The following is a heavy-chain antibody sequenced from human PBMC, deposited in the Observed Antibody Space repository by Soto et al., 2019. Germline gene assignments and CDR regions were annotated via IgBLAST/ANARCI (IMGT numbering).Heavy chain of an antibody. D-gene: IGHD3-22*01. Sequence: QVQLVESGGGLVKPGGSLRLSCAASGFTFSDYYMSWIREAPGKGLEWVSYISSSSSYTNYADSVKGRFTISRDNAKNSLYLQMNSLRAEDTAVYYCATGQYYYDSSGYYYSWGQGTLVTVSS. J-gene: IGHJ4*02. V-gene: IGHV3-11*05. CDR3: ATGQYYYDSSGYYYS. CDR2: ISSSSSYT. CDR1: GFTFSDYY.